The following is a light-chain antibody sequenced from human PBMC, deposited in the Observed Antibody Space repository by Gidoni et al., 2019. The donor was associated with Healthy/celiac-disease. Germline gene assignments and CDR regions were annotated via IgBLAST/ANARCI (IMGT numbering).Light chain of an antibody. CDR2: QDS. Sequence: SYELTKPPSVSVSPGQTASITCSGDKLGDKYACWYQQKPGQSPVLVIYQDSKRPSGIPERFSGSNSGNTATLTISGTQAMDEADYYCQAWDSSILFGTGTNVTVL. V-gene: IGLV3-1*01. CDR3: QAWDSSIL. J-gene: IGLJ1*01. CDR1: KLGDKY.